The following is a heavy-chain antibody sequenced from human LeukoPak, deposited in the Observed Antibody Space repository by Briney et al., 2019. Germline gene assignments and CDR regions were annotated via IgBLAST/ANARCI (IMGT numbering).Heavy chain of an antibody. D-gene: IGHD1-14*01. Sequence: SQTLSLTCAVSGGSISSGGYSWSWIRQPPGKGLEWIGYIYHSGSTYYNPSLKSRVTISVDTSKNQFSLKLSSVTAADTAVCYCARHSGGVTGTTDWFDPWGQGTLVTVSS. CDR3: ARHSGGVTGTTDWFDP. V-gene: IGHV4-30-2*03. CDR2: IYHSGST. J-gene: IGHJ5*02. CDR1: GGSISSGGYS.